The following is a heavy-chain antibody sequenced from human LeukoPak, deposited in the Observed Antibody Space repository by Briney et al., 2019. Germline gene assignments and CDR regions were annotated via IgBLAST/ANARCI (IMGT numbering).Heavy chain of an antibody. CDR1: GGSLSSGSYY. CDR2: IYTSGST. Sequence: PSQTLSLTCTVSGGSLSSGSYYWSWIRQPAGKGLEWIGRIYTSGSTNYNPSLKSRVTISVDKSKNQFSLKLSSVTAADTAVYYCARTVPHYYDSSGYYSDWGQGTLVTVSS. V-gene: IGHV4-61*02. CDR3: ARTVPHYYDSSGYYSD. J-gene: IGHJ4*02. D-gene: IGHD3-22*01.